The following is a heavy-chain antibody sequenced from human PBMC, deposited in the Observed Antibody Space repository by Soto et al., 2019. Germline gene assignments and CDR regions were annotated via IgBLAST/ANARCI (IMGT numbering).Heavy chain of an antibody. Sequence: SETLSLTCAVSGGSISSSNWWSWVRQPPGKGLEWIGEIYHSGSTNYNPSLKSRVTISVDRSKNQFSLKLSSVTAADTAVYYCARAAPWVYYYDCSGSEGGMDVWGQGTTVTSP. CDR1: GGSISSSNW. V-gene: IGHV4-4*02. D-gene: IGHD3-22*01. J-gene: IGHJ6*02. CDR3: ARAAPWVYYYDCSGSEGGMDV. CDR2: IYHSGST.